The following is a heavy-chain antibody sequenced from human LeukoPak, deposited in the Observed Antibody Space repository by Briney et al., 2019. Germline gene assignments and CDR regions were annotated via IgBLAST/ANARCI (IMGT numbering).Heavy chain of an antibody. V-gene: IGHV1-69*04. CDR2: IIPILGIA. CDR3: ARDGGWNYGWFDP. Sequence: SVKVSCKASGGTFSSYAISWVRQAPGQGLEWMGRIIPILGIANYAQKFQGRVTITADKSTSTAYMELSSLRSEDTAVYYCARDGGWNYGWFDPWGQGTLVTVSS. D-gene: IGHD1-7*01. CDR1: GGTFSSYA. J-gene: IGHJ5*02.